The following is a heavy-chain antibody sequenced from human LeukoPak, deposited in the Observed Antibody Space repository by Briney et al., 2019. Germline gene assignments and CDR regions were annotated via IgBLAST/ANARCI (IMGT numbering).Heavy chain of an antibody. Sequence: ASVKVSCKASGYTFTGYYMHWVRQAPGQGLEWMGWINPNSGGTNYAQKFQGRVTMTRDTSISTAYMELSRLRSDDTAVYYCARGSAYSGYGFGDYWGQGTLVTVSS. V-gene: IGHV1-2*02. CDR3: ARGSAYSGYGFGDY. CDR2: INPNSGGT. D-gene: IGHD5-12*01. J-gene: IGHJ4*02. CDR1: GYTFTGYY.